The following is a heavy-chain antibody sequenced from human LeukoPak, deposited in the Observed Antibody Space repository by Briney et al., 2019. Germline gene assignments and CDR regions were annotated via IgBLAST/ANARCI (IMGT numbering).Heavy chain of an antibody. Sequence: RLYCAASGLNHRTYWMQSVRQATGDWVVWVSHSSRDGSSTTYAASVRSRFATSRDNAQNLLEAQMKSLRVDDTVILCCVRDNYGVDYWGQGTLVTASS. J-gene: IGHJ4*02. CDR1: GLNHRTYW. CDR2: SSRDGSST. V-gene: IGHV3-74*03. D-gene: IGHD3-16*01. CDR3: VRDNYGVDY.